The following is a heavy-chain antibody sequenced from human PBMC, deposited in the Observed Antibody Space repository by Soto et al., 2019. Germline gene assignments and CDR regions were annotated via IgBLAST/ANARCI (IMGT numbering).Heavy chain of an antibody. CDR3: ARDLTAKVPYYYYYYGMDV. D-gene: IGHD5-18*01. J-gene: IGHJ6*02. Sequence: ASVKVSCKASGYTFTSYYMHWVRQAPGQGLEWMGIINPSGGSTSYAQKFQGRVTMTRDTSTSTVYMELSSLRSEDTAVYYCARDLTAKVPYYYYYYGMDVWGQGTTVTVSS. CDR1: GYTFTSYY. V-gene: IGHV1-46*01. CDR2: INPSGGST.